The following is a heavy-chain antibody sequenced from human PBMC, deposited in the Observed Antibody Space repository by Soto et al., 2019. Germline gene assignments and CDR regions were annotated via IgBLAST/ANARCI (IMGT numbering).Heavy chain of an antibody. CDR1: GFTFSSYA. Sequence: QVQLVESGGGVVQPGRSLRLSCAASGFTFSSYAMHWVRQAPGKGLEWVAVISYDGSNKYYADSVKGRFTISRDNSKNSLYMQMNSLRAEDTAVYYCARDLGGYDLGTFDYWGQGTLVTVSS. CDR2: ISYDGSNK. D-gene: IGHD5-12*01. CDR3: ARDLGGYDLGTFDY. V-gene: IGHV3-30-3*01. J-gene: IGHJ4*02.